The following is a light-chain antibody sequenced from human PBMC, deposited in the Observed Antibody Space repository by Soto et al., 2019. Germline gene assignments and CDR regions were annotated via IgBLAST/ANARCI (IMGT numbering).Light chain of an antibody. Sequence: HSVLTQPTSVSVSPGQSLIISCTGTSSDVGGYNYVSWYQHHPGKAPKLMICDVSDRPSGVSNRFSGSKSGNTASLTISGLQAEDEADYYCSSYTSSSTPWVFGTGTKVTVL. CDR1: SSDVGGYNY. J-gene: IGLJ1*01. CDR2: DVS. V-gene: IGLV2-14*03. CDR3: SSYTSSSTPWV.